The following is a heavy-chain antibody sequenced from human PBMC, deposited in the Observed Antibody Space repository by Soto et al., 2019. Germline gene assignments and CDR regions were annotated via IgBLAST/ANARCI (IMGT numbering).Heavy chain of an antibody. J-gene: IGHJ6*03. D-gene: IGHD6-13*01. CDR2: ISAYNGNT. CDR3: ARDGIAAAGPQDKYYYYYMDV. CDR1: GYTFTSYG. V-gene: IGHV1-18*01. Sequence: ASVKVSCKASGYTFTSYGISWVRQAPGQGLEWMGWISAYNGNTNYAQKLQGRVTMTTDTSTSTAYMELRSLRSDDTAVYYCARDGIAAAGPQDKYYYYYMDVWGKGTTDTVSS.